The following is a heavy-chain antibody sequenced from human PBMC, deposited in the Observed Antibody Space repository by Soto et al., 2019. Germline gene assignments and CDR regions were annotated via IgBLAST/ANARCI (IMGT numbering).Heavy chain of an antibody. J-gene: IGHJ6*02. V-gene: IGHV3-23*01. D-gene: IGHD1-26*01. CDR2: ISGSGGST. CDR1: GFTFSSYA. Sequence: EVQLLESGGGLVQPGGSLRLSCAASGFTFSSYAMSWVRQAPGKGLEWVSAISGSGGSTYYADSVKGRFTISRDNSKNTLYLQTNSLRVEDTAVYYCAKSTQWAGYYYYYYGMDVWGQGTTVTVSS. CDR3: AKSTQWAGYYYYYYGMDV.